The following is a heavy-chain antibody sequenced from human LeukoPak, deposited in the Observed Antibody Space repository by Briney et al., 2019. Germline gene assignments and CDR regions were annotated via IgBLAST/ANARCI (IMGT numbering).Heavy chain of an antibody. CDR2: IYYSGST. CDR1: GGSISSGDYY. Sequence: ASQTLSLTCTVSGGSISSGDYYWSWIRQPPGKGLEWIGYIYYSGSTYYNPSLKSRVTISVDTSKNQFSLKLSSVTAADTAVYYCARTDSSGSGGWFDPWGQGTLVTVSS. CDR3: ARTDSSGSGGWFDP. J-gene: IGHJ5*02. V-gene: IGHV4-30-4*01. D-gene: IGHD3-22*01.